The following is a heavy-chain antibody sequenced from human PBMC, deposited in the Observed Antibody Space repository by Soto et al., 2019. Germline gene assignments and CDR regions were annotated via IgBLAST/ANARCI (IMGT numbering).Heavy chain of an antibody. CDR1: GGSISSGDYY. CDR3: ARVSRGWAFDI. Sequence: PSETLFLTCTVSGGSISSGDYYWSWIRQPPGKGLEWIGYIYYSGSTYYNPSLKSRVTISVDTSKNQFSLKLSSVTAADTAVYYCARVSRGWAFDIWGQGTMVTVSS. J-gene: IGHJ3*02. CDR2: IYYSGST. V-gene: IGHV4-30-4*01.